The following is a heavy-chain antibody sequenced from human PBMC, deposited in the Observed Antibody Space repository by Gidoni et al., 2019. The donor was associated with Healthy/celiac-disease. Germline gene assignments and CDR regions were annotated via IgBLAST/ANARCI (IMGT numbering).Heavy chain of an antibody. D-gene: IGHD2-2*01. V-gene: IGHV1-69*01. Sequence: QVQLVQSGAEVKKPGSSVKVSCQASGGTFSSYAISWVRQAPGQGLEWMGGIIPIFGTANYAQKFQGRGTITADESTSTAYMELSSLRSEDTAVYYCARETVVPAAMGSGWYIWGQGTLVTVSS. CDR1: GGTFSSYA. J-gene: IGHJ4*02. CDR3: ARETVVPAAMGSGWYI. CDR2: IIPIFGTA.